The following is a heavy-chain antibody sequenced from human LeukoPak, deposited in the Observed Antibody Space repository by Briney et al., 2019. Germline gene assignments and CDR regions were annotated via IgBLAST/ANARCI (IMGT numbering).Heavy chain of an antibody. CDR1: GFTFNSYG. J-gene: IGHJ4*02. D-gene: IGHD3-3*01. CDR2: ISVDGSNE. V-gene: IGHV3-30*18. CDR3: AKLWGKYDFWSGYYQYYFDY. Sequence: GRSLRLSCAASGFTFNSYGMHWVRQAPGKGLEWVAVISVDGSNEYYADSVKGRFIISRDNSKNTLYLQMNSLRAEDTAVYYCAKLWGKYDFWSGYYQYYFDYWGQGTPVTVSS.